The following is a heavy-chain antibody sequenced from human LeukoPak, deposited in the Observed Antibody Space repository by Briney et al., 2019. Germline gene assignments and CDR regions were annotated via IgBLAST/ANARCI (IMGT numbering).Heavy chain of an antibody. CDR2: ISYDGSNK. V-gene: IGHV3-30*04. Sequence: PGGSLRLSCAASGFTFSSYAMHWVRQAPGKGLEWVAVISYDGSNKYYADSVKGRFTISRDNSKNTLYLQMNSLRAEDTAVYYCARDRSIVVVPSHYYYGMDVWGQGTTVTVSS. CDR1: GFTFSSYA. CDR3: ARDRSIVVVPSHYYYGMDV. D-gene: IGHD2-2*01. J-gene: IGHJ6*02.